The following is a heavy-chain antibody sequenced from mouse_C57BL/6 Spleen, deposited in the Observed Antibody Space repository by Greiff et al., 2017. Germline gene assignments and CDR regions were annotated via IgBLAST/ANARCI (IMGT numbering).Heavy chain of an antibody. CDR2: IYPGDGDT. CDR3: ARVTTVVATDWYFDV. D-gene: IGHD1-1*01. CDR1: GYAFSSSW. Sequence: VKLQASGPELVKPGASVKISCKASGYAFSSSWMNWVKQRPGEGLEWIGRIYPGDGDTNYNGKFKGKATLTADKSSSTAYMQLSSLTSEDSAVYFCARVTTVVATDWYFDVWGTGTTVTVSS. J-gene: IGHJ1*03. V-gene: IGHV1-82*01.